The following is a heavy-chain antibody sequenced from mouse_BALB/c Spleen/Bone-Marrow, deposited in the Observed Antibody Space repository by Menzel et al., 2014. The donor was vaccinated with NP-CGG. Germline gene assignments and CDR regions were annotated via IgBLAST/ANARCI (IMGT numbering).Heavy chain of an antibody. V-gene: IGHV2-9*02. D-gene: IGHD2-1*01. J-gene: IGHJ4*01. CDR3: ARGYGNYGYAMDY. CDR2: IWTGGST. CDR1: GFSLTNYG. Sequence: VKLVESGPGLVAPPQSLSITCTVSGFSLTNYGVHWVRQPPGKGLEWLGVIWTGGSTNYNSALMSRLSFSKDNSKSQVFLKMNSLQTDDRAMYYCARGYGNYGYAMDYWGQGTSVTVSS.